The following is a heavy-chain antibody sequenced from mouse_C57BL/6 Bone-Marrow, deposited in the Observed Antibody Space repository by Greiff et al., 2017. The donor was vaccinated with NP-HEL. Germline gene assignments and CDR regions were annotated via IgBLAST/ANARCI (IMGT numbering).Heavy chain of an antibody. CDR3: TVPYDYEDWYFDV. V-gene: IGHV6-3*01. J-gene: IGHJ1*03. CDR2: IRLKSDNYAT. CDR1: GFTFRNYW. Sequence: EVKLVESGGGLVQPGGSMKLSCVASGFTFRNYWMNWVRQSPEKGLEWVAQIRLKSDNYATHYAESVKGRFTISRDDSKSSVYRQMNNLRAEDTGIYYCTVPYDYEDWYFDVWGTGTTVTVSS. D-gene: IGHD2-4*01.